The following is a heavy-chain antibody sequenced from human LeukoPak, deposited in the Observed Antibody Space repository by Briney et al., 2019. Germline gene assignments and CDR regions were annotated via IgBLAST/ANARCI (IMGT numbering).Heavy chain of an antibody. Sequence: GGSLRLSCAASGFNFRSYSMNWVRQAPGKGLEWVSSISSSSSYIYYADSVKGRFTISRDNAKNSLYLQMNSLRAEDTAVYYCARDSGSSSGYYPFDYWGQGTLVTVSS. CDR1: GFNFRSYS. D-gene: IGHD3-22*01. J-gene: IGHJ4*02. CDR3: ARDSGSSSGYYPFDY. V-gene: IGHV3-21*01. CDR2: ISSSSSYI.